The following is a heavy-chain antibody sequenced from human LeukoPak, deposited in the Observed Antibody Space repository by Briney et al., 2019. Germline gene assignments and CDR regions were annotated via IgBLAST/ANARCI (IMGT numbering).Heavy chain of an antibody. CDR2: INSDGSEG. J-gene: IGHJ3*02. D-gene: IGHD3-10*01. V-gene: IGHV3-7*04. CDR1: GFTFSGFW. Sequence: GGSLRLSCAVSGFTFSGFWMSWSRQAPGKGLEWVASINSDGSEGYYADVVKGRFTISRDNAKNTLYLQMNSLRAEDTAVYYCTRGGITFDIWGQGTMVTVSS. CDR3: TRGGITFDI.